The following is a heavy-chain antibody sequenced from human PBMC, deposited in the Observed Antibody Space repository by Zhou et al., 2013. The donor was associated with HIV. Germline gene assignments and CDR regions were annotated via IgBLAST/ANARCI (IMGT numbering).Heavy chain of an antibody. J-gene: IGHJ6*03. CDR3: ASPSSSRYCSSTSCYQSYYYYYMDV. Sequence: QVQLVQSGAEVKKPGSSVKVSCKASGGTFSSYAISWVRQAPGQGLEWMGGIIPIFGTANYAQKFQGRVTITTDESTSTAYMELSSLRSEDTAVYYCASPSSSRYCSSTSCYQSYYYYYMDVWGKGTTVTVSS. V-gene: IGHV1-69*05. CDR2: IIPIFGTA. CDR1: GGTFSSYA. D-gene: IGHD2-2*01.